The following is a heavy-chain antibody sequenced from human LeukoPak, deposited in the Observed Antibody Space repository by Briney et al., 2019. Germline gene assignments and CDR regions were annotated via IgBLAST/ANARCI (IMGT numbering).Heavy chain of an antibody. D-gene: IGHD5-24*01. CDR3: ARDLGDGYND. V-gene: IGHV4-59*01. Sequence: PSETLSLTCTVSGGSISSYYWSWLRQPPGKGLEWIGYIYYSGSTNYNPSLKSRVTISVDTSKNQFSLKLSSVTAADMAVYYCARDLGDGYNDWGQGTLVTVSS. J-gene: IGHJ4*02. CDR2: IYYSGST. CDR1: GGSISSYY.